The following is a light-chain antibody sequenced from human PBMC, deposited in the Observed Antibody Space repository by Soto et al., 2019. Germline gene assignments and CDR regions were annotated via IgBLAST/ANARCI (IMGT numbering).Light chain of an antibody. Sequence: EIVLTQSPGTLSLSPGERATFSCRASQSVRTSLAWYQHKPGQAPRLLIYDTSIRATGIPGRFSGRGSGTDFTLTISNLEPEDFAVYYCQQRSDWPWTFGQGTKVEI. J-gene: IGKJ1*01. CDR2: DTS. CDR1: QSVRTS. CDR3: QQRSDWPWT. V-gene: IGKV3-11*01.